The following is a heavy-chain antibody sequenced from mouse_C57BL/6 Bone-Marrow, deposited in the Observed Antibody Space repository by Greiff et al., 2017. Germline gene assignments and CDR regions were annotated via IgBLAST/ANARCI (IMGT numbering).Heavy chain of an antibody. CDR2: INPSNGGT. CDR1: GYTFTSYW. CDR3: SWALLLRGDY. D-gene: IGHD1-1*01. J-gene: IGHJ4*01. Sequence: VQLQQPGTELVKPGASVKLSCKASGYTFTSYWMHWVKQRPGKGLEWIGNINPSNGGTNYNEKVKGKATLTVDKSSSTAYMQLSSLKSEDSAVYYCSWALLLRGDYWGQGTSVTVSS. V-gene: IGHV1-53*01.